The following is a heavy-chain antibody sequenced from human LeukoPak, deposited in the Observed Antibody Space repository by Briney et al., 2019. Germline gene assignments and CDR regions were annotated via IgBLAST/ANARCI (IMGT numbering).Heavy chain of an antibody. J-gene: IGHJ6*02. CDR1: GFTFSSYS. D-gene: IGHD3-3*01. Sequence: GGSLRLSCAASGFTFSSYSMNWVRQAPGKGLEWVSSISGSSSYIYYADSVKGRFTISRDNAKNSLYLQMNSLRAEDTAVYYCARDLGNYDFWSGPPGSMDVWGQGTTVTVSS. CDR2: ISGSSSYI. CDR3: ARDLGNYDFWSGPPGSMDV. V-gene: IGHV3-21*01.